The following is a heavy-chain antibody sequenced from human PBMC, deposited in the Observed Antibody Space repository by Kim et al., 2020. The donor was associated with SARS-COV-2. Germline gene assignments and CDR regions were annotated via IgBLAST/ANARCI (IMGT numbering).Heavy chain of an antibody. CDR1: GGSISSSSYY. V-gene: IGHV4-39*01. CDR2: IYYSGST. Sequence: SETLSLTCTVSGGSISSSSYYWGWIRQPPGKGLEWIGSIYYSGSTYYNPSLKSRVTISVDTSKNQFSLKLSSVTAADTAVYYCARGSYDYGDYGDHYYYYYGMDVWGQGTTVTVSS. J-gene: IGHJ6*02. D-gene: IGHD4-17*01. CDR3: ARGSYDYGDYGDHYYYYYGMDV.